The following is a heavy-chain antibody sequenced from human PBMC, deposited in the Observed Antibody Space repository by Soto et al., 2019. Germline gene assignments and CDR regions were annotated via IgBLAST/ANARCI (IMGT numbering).Heavy chain of an antibody. CDR2: IDYGGST. J-gene: IGHJ4*02. CDR1: GASISSYY. Sequence: SETLSLTCTVSGASISSYYWTWIRQPPGKGLEWIGYIDYGGSTDYNPSLRSRVTISVDTSKNQFSLKLRSVTAADTAVYYCAREVVYCSRSRCRLRYIVYSGPGTPGYVSS. D-gene: IGHD2-2*01. V-gene: IGHV4-59*01. CDR3: AREVVYCSRSRCRLRYIVY.